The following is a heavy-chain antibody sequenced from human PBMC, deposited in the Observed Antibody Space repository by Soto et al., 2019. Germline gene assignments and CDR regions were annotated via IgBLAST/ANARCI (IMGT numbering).Heavy chain of an antibody. CDR3: ATLSSGWYFDY. V-gene: IGHV3-48*01. CDR2: ISSSSRTI. D-gene: IGHD6-19*01. CDR1: GFTFSTYS. Sequence: HPGGSLRLSCAASGFTFSTYSMNWVRQAPGKGLEWVSYISSSSRTIYYADSVKGRFTISRDNAKNSLYLQMNSLRAEDTAVYFCATLSSGWYFDYWGQGTLVTVSS. J-gene: IGHJ4*02.